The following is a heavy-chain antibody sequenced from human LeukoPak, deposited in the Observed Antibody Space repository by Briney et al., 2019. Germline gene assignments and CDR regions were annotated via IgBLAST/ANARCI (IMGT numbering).Heavy chain of an antibody. CDR2: IKQDGSEK. D-gene: IGHD6-13*01. CDR3: ARDGLSAALGY. V-gene: IGHV3-7*01. J-gene: IGHJ4*02. Sequence: PGGSLRLSCAASGFTFRSFWMSWVRQAPGKGLEWVANIKQDGSEKYYVDSVKGRFTISRDNAKNSLYLQMNSLRAEDTAVYYCARDGLSAALGYWGQGTPVTVSS. CDR1: GFTFRSFW.